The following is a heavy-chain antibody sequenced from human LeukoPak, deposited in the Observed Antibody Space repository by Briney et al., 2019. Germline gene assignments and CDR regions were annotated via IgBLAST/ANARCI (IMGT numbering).Heavy chain of an antibody. Sequence: PGGSLRISCIGSGFNFGDYAMTWVRQAPGKGLEWVGFIRSKAFGATTESVASVKGRFSISRDDSKTIAYLQMNSLKAEDTAIYYCTRARGGYTSGIDYWGQGTLVTVSS. CDR2: IRSKAFGATT. CDR3: TRARGGYTSGIDY. J-gene: IGHJ4*02. CDR1: GFNFGDYA. V-gene: IGHV3-49*04. D-gene: IGHD6-19*01.